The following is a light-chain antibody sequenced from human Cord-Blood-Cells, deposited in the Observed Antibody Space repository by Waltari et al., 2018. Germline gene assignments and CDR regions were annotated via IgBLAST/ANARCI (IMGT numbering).Light chain of an antibody. V-gene: IGKV1-5*01. CDR1: QSISSW. CDR2: DAS. CDR3: QQYNSYSPWT. Sequence: DIQMTQSPSTLSASVGDRVTITCRASQSISSWLAWYQQKPGKAPKLLIYDASSLESGVPSRFSRSVSGTEFTLTISSLQPDDFATYYCQQYNSYSPWTFGQGTKVEIK. J-gene: IGKJ1*01.